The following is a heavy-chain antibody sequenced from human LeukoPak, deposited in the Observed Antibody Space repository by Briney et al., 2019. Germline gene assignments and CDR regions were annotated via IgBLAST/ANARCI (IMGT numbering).Heavy chain of an antibody. D-gene: IGHD3-10*01. CDR2: ISHDGSNK. J-gene: IGHJ4*02. CDR3: ARGMRRMVRGDPGLDY. CDR1: GFTFSSYA. V-gene: IGHV3-30-3*01. Sequence: GGSLRLSCAASGFTFSSYAMNWVRQAPGKGLEWVAVISHDGSNKYYADSVKGRFTISRDNSKNTMYVQMNSLRAEDTAVYYCARGMRRMVRGDPGLDYWGQGTLVTVSS.